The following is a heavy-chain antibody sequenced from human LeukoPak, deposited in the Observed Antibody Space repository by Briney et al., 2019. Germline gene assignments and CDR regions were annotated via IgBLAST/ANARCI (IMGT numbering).Heavy chain of an antibody. J-gene: IGHJ4*02. V-gene: IGHV4-59*01. D-gene: IGHD3-10*01. CDR2: IYYTGST. CDR1: GGSISNYY. CDR3: ASVGYFRSGNYYNDRGAFDY. Sequence: SETLSLTCTVSGGSISNYYWSWIRQPPGKGLEWIAYIYYTGSTNYNPSLKSRVTISVDTSKNQFSLKLSSVTAADTAVYYCASVGYFRSGNYYNDRGAFDYWGQGTLVTVSS.